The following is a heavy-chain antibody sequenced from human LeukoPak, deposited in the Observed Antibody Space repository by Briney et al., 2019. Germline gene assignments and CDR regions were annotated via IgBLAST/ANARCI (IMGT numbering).Heavy chain of an antibody. CDR2: ISDDSSFT. D-gene: IGHD2-21*02. J-gene: IGHJ5*02. CDR1: GLVFGKYA. V-gene: IGHV3-23*01. CDR3: AKDSAYCGGDCYSRDNWFDP. Sequence: GGSLRLSCAASGLVFGKYAMAWVRQAPGKGLECVSIISDDSSFTYYLDSVKGRFTISRDNSKNTLYLQMNSLRAEDTAVYYCAKDSAYCGGDCYSRDNWFDPWGQGTLVTVSS.